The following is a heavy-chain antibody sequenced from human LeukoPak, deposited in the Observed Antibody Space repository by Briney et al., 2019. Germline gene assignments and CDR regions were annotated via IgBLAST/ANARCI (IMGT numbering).Heavy chain of an antibody. CDR1: GHTFTSYY. V-gene: IGHV1-46*01. Sequence: ASVKVSCKASGHTFTSYYMHWVRQAPGQGLEWMGIINPSGGSTSYAQKFQGRVTMTRDMSTSTVYMELSSLRSEDTAVYYCARAGMDYYYYMDAWGKGTTVTVSS. CDR2: INPSGGST. D-gene: IGHD3-10*01. CDR3: ARAGMDYYYYMDA. J-gene: IGHJ6*03.